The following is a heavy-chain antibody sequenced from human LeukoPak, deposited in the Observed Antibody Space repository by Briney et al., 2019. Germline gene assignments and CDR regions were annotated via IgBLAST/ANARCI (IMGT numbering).Heavy chain of an antibody. V-gene: IGHV4-59*01. J-gene: IGHJ6*03. Sequence: PSETLSLTCTVSGVSISSYYWSWIRQPPGKGLEWIGCFHYSGSTNYNPSLKSRVTISVDTSKNQFSLKLSSVTAADTAVYYCARDRYIFAGPDAYYYMDVWGKGTTVTISS. CDR3: ARDRYIFAGPDAYYYMDV. D-gene: IGHD5-18*01. CDR2: FHYSGST. CDR1: GVSISSYY.